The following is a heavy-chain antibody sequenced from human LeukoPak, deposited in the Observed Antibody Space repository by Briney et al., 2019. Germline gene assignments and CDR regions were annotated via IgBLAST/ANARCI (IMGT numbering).Heavy chain of an antibody. CDR3: AKDKTTVTRGGLDV. V-gene: IGHV3-9*01. CDR1: GFTFDDYA. J-gene: IGHJ6*02. Sequence: PGRSLRLSCAASGFTFDDYAMHWVRQAPGMGLEWVSGISWNSGNKGYADCVKGRFTISRDNATNSLYLQMNSLRTEDTALYYCAKDKTTVTRGGLDVWGQGTTVTVSS. D-gene: IGHD4-11*01. CDR2: ISWNSGNK.